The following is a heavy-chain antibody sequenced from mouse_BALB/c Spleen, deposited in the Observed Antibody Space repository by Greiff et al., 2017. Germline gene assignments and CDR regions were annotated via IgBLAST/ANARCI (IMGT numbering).Heavy chain of an antibody. J-gene: IGHJ4*01. V-gene: IGHV5-6*01. Sequence: EVQVVESGGDLVKPGGSLKLSCAASGFTFSSYGMSWVRQTPDKRLEWVATISSGGSYTYYPDSVKGRFTISRDNAKNTLYLQMSSLKSEDTAMYYCARHKDYAMDYWGQGTSVTVSS. CDR3: ARHKDYAMDY. CDR2: ISSGGSYT. CDR1: GFTFSSYG.